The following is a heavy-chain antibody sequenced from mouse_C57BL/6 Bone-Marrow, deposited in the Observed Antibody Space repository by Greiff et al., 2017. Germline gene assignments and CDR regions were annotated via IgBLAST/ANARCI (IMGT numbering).Heavy chain of an antibody. J-gene: IGHJ3*01. CDR3: ARGSKGGCAY. Sequence: EVKLVESGGGLVKPGGSLKLSCAASGFTFSDYGMHWVRQAPEKGLEWVAYISSGSSTNYYADTVKGRFTIARDNAKNTLFLQMTSLTSEDTAMYYCARGSKGGCAYWGQGTLVTVSA. V-gene: IGHV5-17*01. CDR2: ISSGSSTN. CDR1: GFTFSDYG.